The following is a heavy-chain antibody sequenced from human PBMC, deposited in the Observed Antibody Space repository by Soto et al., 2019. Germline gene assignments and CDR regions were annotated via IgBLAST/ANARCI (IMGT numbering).Heavy chain of an antibody. V-gene: IGHV3-23*01. CDR1: GFTFSSYA. CDR2: ISGSGGST. J-gene: IGHJ5*02. CDR3: AKALQLVPSTKFDP. D-gene: IGHD6-6*01. Sequence: SLRLSCAASGFTFSSYAMSWVRQAPGKGLEWVSAISGSGGSTYYADSVKGRFTISRDNSKNTLYLQMNSLRAEDTTVYYCAKALQLVPSTKFDPWGQGTLVTVSS.